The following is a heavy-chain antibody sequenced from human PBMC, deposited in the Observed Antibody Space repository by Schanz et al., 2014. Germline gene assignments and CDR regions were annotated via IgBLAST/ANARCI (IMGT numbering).Heavy chain of an antibody. CDR1: RSTFSSYT. J-gene: IGHJ3*02. Sequence: QVQLVQSGAEVKKPGSSVKVSCKASRSTFSSYTISWVRQARGQGLEWVGRFIPILDVGNYAQQFQGRVTFTADKSTSTAHMELSSLRYEDTALYYCARGTMPGTFDIWGQGTMVTVSS. CDR3: ARGTMPGTFDI. CDR2: FIPILDVG. D-gene: IGHD2-2*01. V-gene: IGHV1-69*02.